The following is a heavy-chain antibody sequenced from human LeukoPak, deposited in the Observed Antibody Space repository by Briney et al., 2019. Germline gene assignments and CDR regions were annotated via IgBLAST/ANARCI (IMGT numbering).Heavy chain of an antibody. D-gene: IGHD3-10*01. CDR2: INHSGST. CDR3: ARRGLLWFGEFKKYNWFDP. Sequence: SETLSLTCAVYGGSFSGYYWSWIRQPPGKGLEWIGEINHSGSTNYNPSLKSRVTISVDTSKNQFSLKLSSVTAADTAVYYCARRGLLWFGEFKKYNWFDPWGQGTLVTVSS. J-gene: IGHJ5*02. CDR1: GGSFSGYY. V-gene: IGHV4-34*01.